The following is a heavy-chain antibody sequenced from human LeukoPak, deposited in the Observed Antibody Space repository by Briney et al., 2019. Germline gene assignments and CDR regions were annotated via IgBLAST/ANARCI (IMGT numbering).Heavy chain of an antibody. CDR1: GGTFSSYA. D-gene: IGHD5-18*01. Sequence: SVKVSCKASGGTFSSYAISWVRQAPGQGLEWMGGIIPIFGTANYAQKFRGRVTITADKSTSTAYMELSSLRSEDTAVYYCARWGEGYGYGYGFGTSYYYYMDVWGKGTTVTVSS. CDR3: ARWGEGYGYGYGFGTSYYYYMDV. CDR2: IIPIFGTA. V-gene: IGHV1-69*06. J-gene: IGHJ6*03.